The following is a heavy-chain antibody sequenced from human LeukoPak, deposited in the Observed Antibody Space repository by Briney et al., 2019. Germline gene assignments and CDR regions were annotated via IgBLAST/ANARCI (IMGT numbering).Heavy chain of an antibody. CDR2: INHSGST. J-gene: IGHJ4*02. Sequence: ETLSLTCAVYGGSFSGYYWSWIRQPPGKGLEWIGEINHSGSTNYNPSLKSRVTISVDTSKNQFSLKLSSVTAADTAVYYCARRQSSTVSPFDYWGQGTLVTVSS. D-gene: IGHD4-17*01. V-gene: IGHV4-34*01. CDR3: ARRQSSTVSPFDY. CDR1: GGSFSGYY.